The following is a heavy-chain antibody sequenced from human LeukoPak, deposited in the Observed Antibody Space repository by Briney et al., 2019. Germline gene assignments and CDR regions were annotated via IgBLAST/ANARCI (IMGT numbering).Heavy chain of an antibody. Sequence: GASVKVSCKASGYTFTSYAMDWVRQAPGQGLEWMGWINTNTGNPTYAQGFTGRFVFSLDTSVSTAYLQISSLKAEDTAVYYCARVGAGYCSSTSCPRSWFDPWGQGTLVTVSS. V-gene: IGHV7-4-1*02. CDR3: ARVGAGYCSSTSCPRSWFDP. CDR1: GYTFTSYA. CDR2: INTNTGNP. D-gene: IGHD2-2*01. J-gene: IGHJ5*02.